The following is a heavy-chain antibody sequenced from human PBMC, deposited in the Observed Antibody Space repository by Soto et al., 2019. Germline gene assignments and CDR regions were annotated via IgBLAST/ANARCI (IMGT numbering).Heavy chain of an antibody. J-gene: IGHJ4*02. V-gene: IGHV3-33*01. CDR3: ARGRRDGYNYGFDY. CDR2: IWYDGSNK. Sequence: QVQLVESGGGVVQPGRSLRLSCAASGFTFSSYGMHWVRQAPGKGLEWVAVIWYDGSNKYYADSVKGRFTISRDNSKNTLYRQMNSLRAEDTAVYYCARGRRDGYNYGFDYWGQGTLVTVSS. D-gene: IGHD5-12*01. CDR1: GFTFSSYG.